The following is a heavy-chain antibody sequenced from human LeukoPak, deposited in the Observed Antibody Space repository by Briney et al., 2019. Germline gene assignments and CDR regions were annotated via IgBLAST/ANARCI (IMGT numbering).Heavy chain of an antibody. CDR2: INHSGST. J-gene: IGHJ4*02. Sequence: PSETLSLTCAVYGGSFSGYYWSWIRQPPGKGLEWMGEINHSGSTNYNPSLKSRVTISVDASNNQFSLKLSSVAAADTTVYYCARGEISGGGFDYWGQGTLVTVSS. V-gene: IGHV4-34*01. CDR1: GGSFSGYY. CDR3: ARGEISGGGFDY. D-gene: IGHD3-10*01.